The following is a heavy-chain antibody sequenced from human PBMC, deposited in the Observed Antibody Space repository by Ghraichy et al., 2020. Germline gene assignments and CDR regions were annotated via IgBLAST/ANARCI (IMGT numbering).Heavy chain of an antibody. D-gene: IGHD5-24*01. CDR1: GFTFSNAW. V-gene: IGHV3-15*01. CDR3: TTDLCGMATGENWFDP. J-gene: IGHJ5*02. Sequence: GGSLRLSCAASGFTFSNAWMSWVRQAPGKGLEWVGRIKSKTDGGTTDYAAPVKGRFTISRDDSKNTLYLQMNSLKTEDTAVYYCTTDLCGMATGENWFDPWGQGTLVTVSS. CDR2: IKSKTDGGTT.